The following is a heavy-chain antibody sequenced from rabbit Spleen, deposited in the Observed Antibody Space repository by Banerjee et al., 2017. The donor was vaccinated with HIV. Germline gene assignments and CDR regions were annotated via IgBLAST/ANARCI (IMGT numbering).Heavy chain of an antibody. D-gene: IGHD3-1*01. J-gene: IGHJ6*01. V-gene: IGHV1S40*01. CDR3: ARGGEYDGYGYGL. CDR2: VYAGSSGST. CDR1: KFSFNSGYD. Sequence: QSLEESGGGLVKPGASLTLTCKASKFSFNSGYDMCWVRQAPGKGLEWIACVYAGSSGSTYSATWAKGRFTVSKTSSTTVTLQMTSLTVADTATYFCARGGEYDGYGYGLWGPGTLVTVS.